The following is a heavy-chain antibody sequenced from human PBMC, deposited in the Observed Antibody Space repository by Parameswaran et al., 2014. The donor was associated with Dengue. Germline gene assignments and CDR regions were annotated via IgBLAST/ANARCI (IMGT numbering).Heavy chain of an antibody. CDR1: GFTFSRYE. J-gene: IGHJ6*02. CDR2: ITSSGTTM. CDR3: ARGGSSSWAKNYYYAMDV. D-gene: IGHD6-13*01. V-gene: IGHV3-48*03. Sequence: GGSLRLSCAASGFTFSRYEMNWVRQAPGKGLEWVSYITSSGTTMYFADSVKGRFTVSRDNAKDSLYLQMNSLRVEDTALYYCARGGSSSWAKNYYYAMDVWGHGTTVTVSS.